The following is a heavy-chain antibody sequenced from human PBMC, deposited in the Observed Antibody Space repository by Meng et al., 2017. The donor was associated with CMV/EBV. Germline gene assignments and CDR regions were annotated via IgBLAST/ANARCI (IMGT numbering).Heavy chain of an antibody. D-gene: IGHD5-24*01. J-gene: IGHJ6*02. CDR1: AFTFSSYS. V-gene: IGHV3-48*04. CDR3: ASIEMATPYYYYGMDV. Sequence: GESLKISCAASAFTFSSYSMNWVRQAPGKGLEWVSYISSSSSTIYYADSVKGRFTISRDNAKNSLYLQMNSLRAEDTAVYYCASIEMATPYYYYGMDVWGQGTTVTVSS. CDR2: ISSSSSTI.